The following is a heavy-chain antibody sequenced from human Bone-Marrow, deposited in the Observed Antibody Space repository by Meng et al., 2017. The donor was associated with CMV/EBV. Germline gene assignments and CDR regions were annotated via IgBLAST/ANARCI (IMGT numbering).Heavy chain of an antibody. D-gene: IGHD3-3*01. V-gene: IGHV1-2*02. Sequence: ASVKVSCKASGGTFSSYAISWVRQAPGQGLEWMGWINPNSGGTNYAQKFQGRVTMTRDTSISTAYMELSRLRSDDTAVYYWAREFFFLWGQGKLVTVSS. CDR3: AREFFFL. CDR2: INPNSGGT. J-gene: IGHJ4*02. CDR1: GGTFSSYA.